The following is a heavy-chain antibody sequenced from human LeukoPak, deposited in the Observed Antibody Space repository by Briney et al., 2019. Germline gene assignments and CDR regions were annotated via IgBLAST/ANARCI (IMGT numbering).Heavy chain of an antibody. Sequence: PGRSLRLSCAASGFTFSSYAMSWVRQAPGKGLEWVSDISGSGGSTYYADSVKGRFTISRDNSKNTLYLQMNSLRADDTAVHHCAKHSLSYGYRGWFDPWGQGTLVTVSS. CDR3: AKHSLSYGYRGWFDP. CDR2: ISGSGGST. V-gene: IGHV3-23*01. CDR1: GFTFSSYA. J-gene: IGHJ5*02. D-gene: IGHD5-18*01.